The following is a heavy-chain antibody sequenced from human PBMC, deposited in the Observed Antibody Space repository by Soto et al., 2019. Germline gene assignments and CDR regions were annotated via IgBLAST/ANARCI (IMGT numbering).Heavy chain of an antibody. D-gene: IGHD3-22*01. CDR2: INPNSGGT. V-gene: IGHV1-2*04. CDR1: GYTFTGYY. CDR3: ARDFRLAYYYDSSGYSYYYGMDV. J-gene: IGHJ6*02. Sequence: GASVKVSCKASGYTFTGYYMHWVRQAPGQGLEWMGWINPNSGGTNYAQKFQGWVTMTRDTSISTAYMELSRLRSDDTAVYYCARDFRLAYYYDSSGYSYYYGMDVWGQGTTVTVSS.